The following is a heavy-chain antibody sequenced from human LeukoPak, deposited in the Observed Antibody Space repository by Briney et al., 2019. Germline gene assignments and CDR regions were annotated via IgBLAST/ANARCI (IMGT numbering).Heavy chain of an antibody. D-gene: IGHD6-19*01. CDR2: IKQDGSDK. J-gene: IGHJ4*02. CDR1: GFSFSSYW. V-gene: IGHV3-7*01. CDR3: ARASAVAGTRDY. Sequence: GGSLRLSCAASGFSFSSYWMSWVRQAPGKGLEWVANIKQDGSDKYYVDSVKGRFTISRDNAKNSLYLQMNSLRAEDSALYYCARASAVAGTRDYWGQGTLVTVSS.